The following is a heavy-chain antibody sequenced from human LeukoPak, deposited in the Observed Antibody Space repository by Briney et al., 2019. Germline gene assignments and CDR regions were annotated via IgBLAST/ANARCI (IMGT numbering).Heavy chain of an antibody. V-gene: IGHV3-23*01. CDR3: AKDSMAGRGEWLLYASYYYYMDV. D-gene: IGHD3-3*01. CDR2: ISGSGGST. J-gene: IGHJ6*03. CDR1: GFTFSSYA. Sequence: GGSLRLSCAASGFTFSSYAMSWVRQAPGKGLEWVSAISGSGGSTYYADSVKGRFTISRDNSKNTLYLQMNSLRAEDTAVYYCAKDSMAGRGEWLLYASYYYYMDVWGKGTTVTVSS.